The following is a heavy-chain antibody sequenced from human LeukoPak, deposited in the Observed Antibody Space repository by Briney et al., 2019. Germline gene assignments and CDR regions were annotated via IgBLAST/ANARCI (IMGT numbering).Heavy chain of an antibody. D-gene: IGHD3-3*01. Sequence: ASVKVSCKASGYTFTSYYMHWVRQAPGQGLEWMGIINPSGGSTSYAQKFQGRVTMTRDMSTSTVYMELSSLRSEDTAVYYCARGITIFGVVTYFDYWGQGTLVTVSS. CDR2: INPSGGST. V-gene: IGHV1-46*01. CDR1: GYTFTSYY. CDR3: ARGITIFGVVTYFDY. J-gene: IGHJ4*02.